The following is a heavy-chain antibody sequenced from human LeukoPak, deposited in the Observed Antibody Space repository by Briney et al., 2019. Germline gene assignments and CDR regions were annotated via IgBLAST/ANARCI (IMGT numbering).Heavy chain of an antibody. CDR2: ISSSSSYI. CDR1: GFTFSSYS. V-gene: IGHV3-21*04. J-gene: IGHJ4*02. Sequence: GGSLRLSCAASGFTFSSYSMNWVRQAPGKGLEWVSSISSSSSYIYYADSVKGRFTISRDNAKNTLYLQMNSLRAEDTAVYYCAKDGRGYYYDSSGYSDYWGQGTLVTVSS. D-gene: IGHD3-22*01. CDR3: AKDGRGYYYDSSGYSDY.